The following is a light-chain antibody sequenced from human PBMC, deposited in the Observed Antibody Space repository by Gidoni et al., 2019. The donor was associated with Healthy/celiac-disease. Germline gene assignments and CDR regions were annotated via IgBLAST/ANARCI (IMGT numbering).Light chain of an antibody. CDR2: DAS. CDR1: QDISNY. J-gene: IGKJ5*01. V-gene: IGKV1-33*01. CDR3: QQYDNIPIT. Sequence: DIQLTPSPSSLSASVGDRVTLTCQASQDISNYLNWYQQKPGKAPKLLIYDASNLETGVPSRFSGSGSGTDFTFTISSLQPEDIATYYCQQYDNIPITFGQGTRLEIK.